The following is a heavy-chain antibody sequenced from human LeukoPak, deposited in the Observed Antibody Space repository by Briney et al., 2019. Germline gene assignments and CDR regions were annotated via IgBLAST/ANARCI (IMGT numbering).Heavy chain of an antibody. D-gene: IGHD3-3*01. CDR1: GGSISSYY. CDR3: ARGCTIFGVVIMGYYYYMDV. CDR2: IYYSGST. Sequence: SETLSLTCTVSGGSISSYYWSWIRQPPGKGLEWIGYIYYSGSTNYNPSLKSRVTISVDTSKNQFSLKLSSVTAADTAVYYCARGCTIFGVVIMGYYYYMDVWGKGTTVTVSS. V-gene: IGHV4-59*12. J-gene: IGHJ6*03.